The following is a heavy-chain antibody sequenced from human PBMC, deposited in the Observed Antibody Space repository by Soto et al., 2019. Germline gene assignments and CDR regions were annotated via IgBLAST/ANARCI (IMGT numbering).Heavy chain of an antibody. V-gene: IGHV1-3*01. D-gene: IGHD2-15*01. CDR1: GYTFTSYA. CDR2: INAGNGNT. Sequence: QVQLVQSGAEVKKPGASVKGSCKASGYTFTSYAMHWVRQAPGQRLEWMGWINAGNGNTKYSQKFQGRVTITRDTSERTAYMELSSLRSEDTAVYYCARDLGGWPDYWGQGTLVTVSS. J-gene: IGHJ4*02. CDR3: ARDLGGWPDY.